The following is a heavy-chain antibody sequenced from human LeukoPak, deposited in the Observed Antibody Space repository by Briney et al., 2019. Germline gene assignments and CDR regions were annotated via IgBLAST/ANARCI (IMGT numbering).Heavy chain of an antibody. D-gene: IGHD3-22*01. CDR3: ARHYYDSSGYRDAFDI. V-gene: IGHV4-39*01. CDR2: IYYSGST. J-gene: IGHJ3*02. CDR1: GGSIRSSSYY. Sequence: SETLSLTCTVSGGSIRSSSYYWGWIRQPPGKELEWIGSIYYSGSTYYNPSLKSRVTISVDTSKTQFSLKLSPVTAADTAVYYCARHYYDSSGYRDAFDIWGQGTMVTVSS.